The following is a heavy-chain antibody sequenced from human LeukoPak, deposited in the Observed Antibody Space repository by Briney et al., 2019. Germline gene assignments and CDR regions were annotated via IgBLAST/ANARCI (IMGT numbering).Heavy chain of an antibody. CDR1: GNSFTTYG. CDR2: INANA. CDR3: ARAPRCTTNSRNSWFDA. Sequence: ASVKVSCEASGNSFTTYGISWVRQAPGQGLEWMGWINANAKYSEKGQGRVTMATYTSTSAAYRGRRSLRSDDTAVYYWARAPRCTTNSRNSWFDAWGQGTLVTVSS. J-gene: IGHJ5*02. V-gene: IGHV1-18*01. D-gene: IGHD2/OR15-2a*01.